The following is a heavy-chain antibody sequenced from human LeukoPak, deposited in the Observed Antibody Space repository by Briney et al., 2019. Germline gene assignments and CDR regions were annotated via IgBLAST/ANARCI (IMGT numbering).Heavy chain of an antibody. D-gene: IGHD2-2*01. Sequence: GSLRLSCAASGFTFSSYWMIWVRQSPRKGLEWVSGVSGADGTTYYADSVKGRFTISRDNSKSTLYLQMNNLRAEDTAVYYCAKHWSYCSTTSCFFNYYYYMDVWGKGTTVTVSS. V-gene: IGHV3-23*01. CDR1: GFTFSSYW. J-gene: IGHJ6*03. CDR3: AKHWSYCSTTSCFFNYYYYMDV. CDR2: VSGADGTT.